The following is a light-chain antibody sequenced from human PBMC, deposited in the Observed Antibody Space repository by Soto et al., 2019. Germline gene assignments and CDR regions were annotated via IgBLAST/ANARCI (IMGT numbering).Light chain of an antibody. CDR2: DAS. Sequence: EIVLTQSPATLSLSPGERATLSCRASQSISTHLAWYQQKPGQAPRLLIYDASNRATGIPARFSGSGSGTDFTLTISTLEPEDFAVYYCQQSSDSYMYTFGQGAKLEI. V-gene: IGKV3-11*01. CDR3: QQSSDSYMYT. J-gene: IGKJ2*01. CDR1: QSISTH.